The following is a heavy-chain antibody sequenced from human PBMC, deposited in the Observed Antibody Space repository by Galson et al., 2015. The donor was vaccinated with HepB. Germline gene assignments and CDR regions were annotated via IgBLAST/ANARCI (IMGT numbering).Heavy chain of an antibody. CDR3: ARAVRNQLLSEY. V-gene: IGHV1-8*01. CDR2: MNPKSTNT. D-gene: IGHD1-26*01. J-gene: IGHJ4*02. Sequence: VKVSCKASGYTFTSYDVTWVRQAPGQGLEWMGWMNPKSTNTGYARKFQGRVTMTGDTSMDTAYMELSSLTSEDTAVYYCARAVRNQLLSEYWGQGTLVTVSS. CDR1: GYTFTSYD.